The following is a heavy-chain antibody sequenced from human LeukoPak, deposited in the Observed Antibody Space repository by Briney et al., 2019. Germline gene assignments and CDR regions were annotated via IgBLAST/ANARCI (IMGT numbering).Heavy chain of an antibody. D-gene: IGHD3-16*01. CDR1: GFTFSSYG. Sequence: GGSLRLSCAASGFTFSSYGMHWVRQAPGKGLEWVAVIWYDGSNKYYADSVKGRFTISRDNSKNTLYLQMNSLRAEDTAVYYCAKDGGVSMESEYFFDYWGQGTLVAVSS. CDR3: AKDGGVSMESEYFFDY. CDR2: IWYDGSNK. V-gene: IGHV3-33*06. J-gene: IGHJ4*02.